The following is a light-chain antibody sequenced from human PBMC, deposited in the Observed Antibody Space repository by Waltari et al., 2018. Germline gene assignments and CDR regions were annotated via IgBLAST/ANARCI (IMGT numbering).Light chain of an antibody. CDR3: QHYNSYPWT. V-gene: IGKV3-15*01. CDR2: GAS. Sequence: EIVMTQSPATLSVSPGERAILSCRASQTVSSTLAWYQQKPGQAPRLLIYGASTRATGIPARFSGSGSGTDFTLTSSSLQSEDFGTYYCQHYNSYPWTFGLGTKVDIK. CDR1: QTVSST. J-gene: IGKJ1*01.